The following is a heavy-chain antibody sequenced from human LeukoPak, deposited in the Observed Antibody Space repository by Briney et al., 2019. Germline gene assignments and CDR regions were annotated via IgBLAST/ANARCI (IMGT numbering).Heavy chain of an antibody. Sequence: QPGRSLRLTCAVSGFTFGEYDMSWVRQAPEKGLEWVGIIRSKLYGETTEYAASVQGRFTMSRDDGKRTAFLQMNNLKTEDTAVSYCSRAGNDYTNYEYPLWGQGTLVTVAS. D-gene: IGHD4-11*01. CDR1: GFTFGEYD. J-gene: IGHJ4*02. CDR2: IRSKLYGETT. CDR3: SRAGNDYTNYEYPL. V-gene: IGHV3-49*04.